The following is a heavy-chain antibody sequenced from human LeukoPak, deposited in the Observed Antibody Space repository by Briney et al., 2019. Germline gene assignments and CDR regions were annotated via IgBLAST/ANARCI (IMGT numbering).Heavy chain of an antibody. J-gene: IGHJ5*02. D-gene: IGHD3-10*01. Sequence: KSSETLSLTCAVYGGSFSGYYWSWIRQPPGKGLEWIGEINHSGSTNYNPSLKSRVTISVDTSKNQFSLKLSSVTAADTAVYYCARGYYYGSGSYHPWGQGTLVTVSS. V-gene: IGHV4-34*01. CDR1: GGSFSGYY. CDR3: ARGYYYGSGSYHP. CDR2: INHSGST.